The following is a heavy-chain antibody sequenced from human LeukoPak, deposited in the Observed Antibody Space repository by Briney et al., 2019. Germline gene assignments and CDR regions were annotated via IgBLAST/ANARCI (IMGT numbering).Heavy chain of an antibody. CDR3: ARDGYSYTDV. D-gene: IGHD5-18*01. CDR1: GGSLSTAY. CDR2: IYHTGNA. J-gene: IGHJ4*02. Sequence: SETLSLTCTVSGGSLSTAYWSWIRQPPWKGLEWIAYIYHTGNAKYNPSLKSRVTMSVDTSKNQFSLRLSSVTTADTAVYYCARDGYSYTDVWGQGILVTVSS. V-gene: IGHV4-59*01.